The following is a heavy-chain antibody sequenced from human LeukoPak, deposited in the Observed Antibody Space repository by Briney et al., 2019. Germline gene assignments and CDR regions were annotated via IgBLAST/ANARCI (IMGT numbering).Heavy chain of an antibody. J-gene: IGHJ4*02. CDR3: ARSDFWSGPAIPHLTFDY. V-gene: IGHV4-4*07. Sequence: SETLSLTCTVSGGSISSYYWSWIRQPAGKGLEWIGRIYTSGSTNYNPSLKSRVTMSVDTSKNQFSLKLSSVTAADTAVYYCARSDFWSGPAIPHLTFDYWGQGTLVTASS. CDR2: IYTSGST. D-gene: IGHD3-3*01. CDR1: GGSISSYY.